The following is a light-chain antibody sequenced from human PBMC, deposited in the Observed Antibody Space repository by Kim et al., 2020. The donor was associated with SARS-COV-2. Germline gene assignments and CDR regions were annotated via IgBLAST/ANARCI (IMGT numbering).Light chain of an antibody. CDR3: QAWDSSTHNYV. J-gene: IGLJ1*01. CDR2: QDN. CDR1: KLGEKY. Sequence: SYELTQPPSVSVSPGQTASITCLGYKLGEKYVSWYQQKPGQSPVVVIYQDNGRPSGIPERFSGSNSGITATLTISGTQAMDEADYYCQAWDSSTHNYVFGGGTKVTVL. V-gene: IGLV3-1*01.